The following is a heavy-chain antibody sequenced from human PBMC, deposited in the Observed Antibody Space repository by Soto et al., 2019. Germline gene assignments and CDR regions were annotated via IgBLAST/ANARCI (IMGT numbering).Heavy chain of an antibody. Sequence: VASVKVSCKAPGDTFTSYYMHWVRQAPGHGLEWMGVINPNGGSIRFAQKFQGRVTMTRDTSRSTVYMELRGLTSEDTAVYYCARSSGVVYGILEGTNWFDPWGQGPLVTVSS. CDR2: INPNGGSI. V-gene: IGHV1-46*01. J-gene: IGHJ5*02. D-gene: IGHD1-1*01. CDR3: ARSSGVVYGILEGTNWFDP. CDR1: GDTFTSYY.